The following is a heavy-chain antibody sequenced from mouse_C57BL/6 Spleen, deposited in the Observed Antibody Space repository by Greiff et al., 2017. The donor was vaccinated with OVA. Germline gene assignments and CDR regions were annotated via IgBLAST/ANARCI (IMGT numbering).Heavy chain of an antibody. CDR2: INYDGSRT. CDR1: GFTFSDYY. D-gene: IGHD1-1*01. J-gene: IGHJ1*03. V-gene: IGHV5-16*01. Sequence: EVKLVESEGGLVQPGSSMKLSCTASGFTFSDYYMAWVRQVPEKGLEWVANINYDGSRTYYLDSLKSRFIISRDNAKNILYLQMSSLKSEDTATYYCAREDYYGSSYGWYFDVWGTGTTVTVSS. CDR3: AREDYYGSSYGWYFDV.